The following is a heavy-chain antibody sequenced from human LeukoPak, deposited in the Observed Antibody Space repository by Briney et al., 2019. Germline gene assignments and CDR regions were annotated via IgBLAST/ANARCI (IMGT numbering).Heavy chain of an antibody. CDR3: ARNGRMITFGGVIAPFDP. CDR1: GGSISSYY. D-gene: IGHD3-16*02. J-gene: IGHJ5*02. Sequence: PSETLSLTCTVSGGSISSYYWSWIRQPPGKGLEWIGFIYYSGSTNYNPSLKSRVTISVDPSKNQFSLKLSSVTAADTAVYYCARNGRMITFGGVIAPFDPWGQGTLVTVSS. V-gene: IGHV4-59*01. CDR2: IYYSGST.